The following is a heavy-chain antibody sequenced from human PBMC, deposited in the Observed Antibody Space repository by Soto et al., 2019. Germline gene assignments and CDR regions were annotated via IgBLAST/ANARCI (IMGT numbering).Heavy chain of an antibody. CDR3: TGLVDY. CDR2: IKSKTESGTT. D-gene: IGHD6-6*01. J-gene: IGHJ4*02. V-gene: IGHV3-15*07. CDR1: GCNCSNAG. Sequence: PGGSMRLSSGASGCNCSNAGVNWVRQAPGKGLEWVGRIKSKTESGTTDYAAPMKGRFTISRDDSKNTLYLQMNSLKTEDTAVYFCTGLVDYWGQGTLVTVSS.